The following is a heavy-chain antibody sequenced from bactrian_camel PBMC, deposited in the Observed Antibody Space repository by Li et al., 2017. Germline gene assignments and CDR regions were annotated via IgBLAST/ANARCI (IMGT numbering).Heavy chain of an antibody. CDR1: GRSNENYF. J-gene: IGHJ4*01. D-gene: IGHD5*01. Sequence: HVQLVESGGGSVQAGGSLRLSCAISGRSNENYFLAWFRQPPGKEREGVAAMYTGFGGGNIYYDDSVKGRFTISQDNSKNTLFLQMNVLRPEDTAKYFCAADPWKGCRGCDGDYCPLLGDFGYWGQGTQVTVS. CDR2: MYTGFGGGNI. CDR3: AADPWKGCRGCDGDYCPLLGDFGY. V-gene: IGHV3S45*01.